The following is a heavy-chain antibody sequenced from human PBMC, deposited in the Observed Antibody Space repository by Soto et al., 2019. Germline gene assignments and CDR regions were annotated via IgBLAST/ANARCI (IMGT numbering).Heavy chain of an antibody. D-gene: IGHD3-22*01. V-gene: IGHV4-30-4*01. CDR3: ARAGDVDYYDSSGKADYFDY. CDR1: GGSISSGDYY. J-gene: IGHJ4*02. CDR2: IYYSGST. Sequence: SETLSLTCTVSGGSISSGDYYWSWIRQPPGKGLEWIGYIYYSGSTYYNPSLKSRVTISVDTSKNQFSLKLSSVTAADTAVYYCARAGDVDYYDSSGKADYFDYWGQGTLVTVSS.